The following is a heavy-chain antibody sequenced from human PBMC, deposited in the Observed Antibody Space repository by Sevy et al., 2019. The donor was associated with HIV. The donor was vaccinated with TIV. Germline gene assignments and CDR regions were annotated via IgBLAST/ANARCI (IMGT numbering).Heavy chain of an antibody. CDR3: ARVRYNYGSYYFDY. CDR2: ISSGSSYI. J-gene: IGHJ4*02. CDR1: GFTFSSYS. D-gene: IGHD5-18*01. Sequence: GGSLRLSCAASGFTFSSYSMNWVRQAPGKGLEWVSSISSGSSYIYYADSVRGRFTVSRDNAKNSLYLQMNSLRVEDTALYYCARVRYNYGSYYFDYWGQGTLVTVSS. V-gene: IGHV3-21*04.